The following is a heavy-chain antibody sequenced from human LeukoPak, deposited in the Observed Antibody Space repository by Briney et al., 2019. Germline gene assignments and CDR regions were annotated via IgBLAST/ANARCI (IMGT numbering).Heavy chain of an antibody. CDR2: SIPILGIA. V-gene: IGHV1-69*10. D-gene: IGHD5-18*01. CDR1: GGTFSSYA. J-gene: IGHJ3*02. Sequence: APVKVSCKPSGGTFSSYAISWVRQAPGQGLEWMGWSIPILGIANYAQKFQGRVTITADNSTSTAYMELSSLRSEDTAVYYCARGHGSRIQVLLANAFDIWGQGTMVTVSS. CDR3: ARGHGSRIQVLLANAFDI.